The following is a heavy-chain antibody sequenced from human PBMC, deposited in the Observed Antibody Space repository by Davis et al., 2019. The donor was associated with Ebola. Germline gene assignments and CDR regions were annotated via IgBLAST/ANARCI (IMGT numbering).Heavy chain of an antibody. D-gene: IGHD2-21*02. Sequence: ASVKVSCKASGYTFTAFYIHWVRQAPGQGLEWMGWINPNRGVTKFVDKFQGRVTMTRDTSISTAYMELNSLTSDDSAVYFCARFVTRTYYFDFWGRGTQVTVSS. V-gene: IGHV1-2*02. CDR2: INPNRGVT. CDR3: ARFVTRTYYFDF. CDR1: GYTFTAFY. J-gene: IGHJ4*02.